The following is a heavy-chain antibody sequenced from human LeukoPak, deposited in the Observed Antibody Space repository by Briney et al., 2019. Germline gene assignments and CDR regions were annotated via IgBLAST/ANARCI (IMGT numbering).Heavy chain of an antibody. Sequence: GGSLRLSCAASGFTFDDYAMHWVRQAPGKGLEWVSGISWNSGSIGYADSVKGRFTISRDNAKNSLYLQMNSLRAEDTALYYCAKGRYYYYGMDVWRQGTTVTVSS. CDR2: ISWNSGSI. J-gene: IGHJ6*02. CDR3: AKGRYYYYGMDV. V-gene: IGHV3-9*01. CDR1: GFTFDDYA.